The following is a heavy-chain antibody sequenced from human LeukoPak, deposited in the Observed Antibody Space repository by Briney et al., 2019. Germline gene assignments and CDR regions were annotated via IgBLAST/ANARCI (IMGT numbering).Heavy chain of an antibody. CDR2: ISGSGGST. D-gene: IGHD6-19*01. J-gene: IGHJ4*02. CDR1: GFTFSSYA. V-gene: IGHV3-23*01. Sequence: GGSLRLSCAASGFTFSSYAMSWVRQAPGKGLEWVSAISGSGGSTYYADSVKGRFTISRDNSKNTLYLQMNSLRAADTAVYYCAKDLPRPQWLGYFDYWGQGTLLTVSS. CDR3: AKDLPRPQWLGYFDY.